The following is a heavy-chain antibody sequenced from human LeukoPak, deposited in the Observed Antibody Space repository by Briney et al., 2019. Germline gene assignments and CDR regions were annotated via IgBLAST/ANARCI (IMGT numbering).Heavy chain of an antibody. Sequence: PGGSLRLSCAASGFTFSDYWMHWARQAPGKGLVWVSRVNRDGSSTSYADSVKGRFTISRDNAKNTLSLQMNSLRAEDTAVYYCARDRSISAARDTYWGQGTLVTVSS. CDR1: GFTFSDYW. CDR2: VNRDGSST. V-gene: IGHV3-74*01. CDR3: ARDRSISAARDTY. J-gene: IGHJ4*02. D-gene: IGHD6-13*01.